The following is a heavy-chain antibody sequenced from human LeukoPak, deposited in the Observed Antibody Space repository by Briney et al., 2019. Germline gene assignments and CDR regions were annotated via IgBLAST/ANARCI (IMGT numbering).Heavy chain of an antibody. Sequence: PSETLSLTCTVSGCSISTSSYYWGWIRQPPGKGLEWIGSIYYSGSTYYNPSLKSRVTISVATSKNQFSLKLSPVTAADTAEYYCAKLLGAVASLAFFDYWGQGTLVTVSS. CDR2: IYYSGST. J-gene: IGHJ4*02. V-gene: IGHV4-39*01. CDR3: AKLLGAVASLAFFDY. CDR1: GCSISTSSYY. D-gene: IGHD6-19*01.